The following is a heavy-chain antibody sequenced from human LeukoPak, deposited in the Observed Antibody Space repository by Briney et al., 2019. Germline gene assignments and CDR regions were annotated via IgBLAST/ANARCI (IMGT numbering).Heavy chain of an antibody. D-gene: IGHD6-19*01. Sequence: GGSLRLSCAGTGFTFSNYWMNWVRQAPGKGLEWVANIKEDGSQKYYVDSVKGRFTISRDNAKNPVYLQMSSLRAEDTAVYYCAGSSGWLFDYWGQGTLVAVSS. CDR1: GFTFSNYW. J-gene: IGHJ4*02. CDR3: AGSSGWLFDY. CDR2: IKEDGSQK. V-gene: IGHV3-7*01.